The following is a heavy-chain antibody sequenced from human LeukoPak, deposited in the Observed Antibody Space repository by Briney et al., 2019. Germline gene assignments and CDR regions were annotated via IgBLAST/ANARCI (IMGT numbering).Heavy chain of an antibody. J-gene: IGHJ3*02. CDR1: GFTFSSYW. V-gene: IGHV3-48*04. D-gene: IGHD4-23*01. CDR3: ASEGYGGNSDAFDI. Sequence: PEGSLRLSCAASGFTFSSYWIHWVRQAPGKGLEWVSYISSSGSAIYYADSVKGRFTISRDNAKNSLYLQMNSLRAEDTAVYYCASEGYGGNSDAFDIWGQGTMVTVSS. CDR2: ISSSGSAI.